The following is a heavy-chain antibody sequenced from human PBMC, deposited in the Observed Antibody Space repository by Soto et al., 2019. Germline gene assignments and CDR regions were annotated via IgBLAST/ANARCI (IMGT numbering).Heavy chain of an antibody. V-gene: IGHV1-2*02. CDR2: INPNGGAT. CDR3: ARESGGATATLDYYYFYMDV. D-gene: IGHD5-12*01. CDR1: GDSFNDYY. J-gene: IGHJ6*03. Sequence: VQLAQSGAEVKKPGASVKVSCKTSGDSFNDYYIHWVRQAPGQGLEWMGWINPNGGATKYAQKCQGRVTVTRDTSIRTDYMELSSLRSDDTAVYYCARESGGATATLDYYYFYMDVWGKGTTVIVSS.